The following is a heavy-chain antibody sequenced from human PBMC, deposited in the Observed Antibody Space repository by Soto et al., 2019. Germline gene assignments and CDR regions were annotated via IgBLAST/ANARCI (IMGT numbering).Heavy chain of an antibody. CDR3: AKAVYDLSYYGMDV. CDR1: GFTFSSYA. V-gene: IGHV3-23*01. Sequence: PGGSLRLSCAASGFTFSSYAMSWVRQAPGKGLEWVSAISGSGGSTYYADSVKGRFTISRDNSKNTLYLRVNSLRAEDTAVYYCAKAVYDLSYYGMDVWGQGTTVTVSS. CDR2: ISGSGGST. D-gene: IGHD2-8*01. J-gene: IGHJ6*02.